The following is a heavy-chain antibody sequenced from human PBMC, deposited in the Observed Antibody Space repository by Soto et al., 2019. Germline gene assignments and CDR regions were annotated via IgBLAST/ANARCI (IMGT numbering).Heavy chain of an antibody. CDR1: GFTFSSYS. J-gene: IGHJ4*02. CDR3: ARKGVAFDY. CDR2: ISTTSSSI. V-gene: IGHV3-48*02. D-gene: IGHD3-3*01. Sequence: GGSLRLSCAASGFTFSSYSMNWVRRAPGKGLEWISYISTTSSSIYYADSVKGRFTISRDNAKNSLFLQMSSLRDEDTAVYYCARKGVAFDYWGQGALVTVSS.